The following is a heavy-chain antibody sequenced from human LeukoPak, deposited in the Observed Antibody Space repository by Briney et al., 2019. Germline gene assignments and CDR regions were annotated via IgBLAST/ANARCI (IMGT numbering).Heavy chain of an antibody. Sequence: PGRSLSLSCAASGFAVSSNYMSWVRQAPGKGLEWVSVIYSGGSTYYADSVKGRFTISRDNSKNTLYLQMNSLRAEDTAVYYCARWSGSHDYWGQGTLVTVSS. CDR2: IYSGGST. CDR1: GFAVSSNY. J-gene: IGHJ4*02. D-gene: IGHD3-10*01. V-gene: IGHV3-53*01. CDR3: ARWSGSHDY.